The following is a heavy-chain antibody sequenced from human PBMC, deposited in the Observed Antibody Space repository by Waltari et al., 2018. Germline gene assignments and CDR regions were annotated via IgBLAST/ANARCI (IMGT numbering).Heavy chain of an antibody. Sequence: QLQLQESGPGLVKPSETLSLTCTVSGGSISSSSYYWGWIRQPPGKGLEWIGSIYYSGSACNNPSLKSRVTISIDTPKNQLSLRLSSVTAAKAAVYSWARCLGVATTPTGAFDYWGQGTLVTVSS. CDR1: GGSISSSSYY. J-gene: IGHJ4*02. V-gene: IGHV4-39*07. CDR2: IYYSGSA. CDR3: ARCLGVATTPTGAFDY. D-gene: IGHD5-12*01.